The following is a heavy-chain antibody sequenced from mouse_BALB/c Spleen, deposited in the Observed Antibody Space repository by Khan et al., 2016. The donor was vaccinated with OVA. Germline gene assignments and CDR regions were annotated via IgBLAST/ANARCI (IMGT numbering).Heavy chain of an antibody. CDR2: IWSDGST. Sequence: QVQLKESGPGLVAPSQSLSITCTISGFSLTNYGIHWVRQPPGKGLEWLVVIWSDGSTTYNSALKSRLTISKDNSKSQVFLKMNSLQTDDTAVYFGPDKPYYNKILRNYWGQEPQSPSPQ. D-gene: IGHD2-10*01. CDR3: PDKPYYNKILRNY. J-gene: IGHJ4*01. V-gene: IGHV2-6-1*01. CDR1: GFSLTNYG.